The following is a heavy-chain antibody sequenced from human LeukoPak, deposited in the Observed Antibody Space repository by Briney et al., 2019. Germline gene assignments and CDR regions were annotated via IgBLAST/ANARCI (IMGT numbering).Heavy chain of an antibody. CDR3: ARRGPRGLDY. J-gene: IGHJ4*02. CDR1: GGSISSYY. D-gene: IGHD3-10*01. CDR2: IYYSGST. V-gene: IGHV4-59*08. Sequence: PSETLSLTCTVSGGSISSYYWSWIRQPPGKGLEWIGYIYYSGSTNYNPSLKSRVTISVDTSKNQFSLKLSSVTAADTAVHYCARRGPRGLDYWGQGTLVTVSS.